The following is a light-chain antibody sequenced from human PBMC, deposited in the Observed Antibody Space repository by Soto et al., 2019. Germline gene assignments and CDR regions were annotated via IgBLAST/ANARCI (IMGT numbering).Light chain of an antibody. J-gene: IGKJ1*01. CDR3: QHYNSYPWT. V-gene: IGKV1-5*01. CDR2: HAS. Sequence: DIQMTQSPSTLSASIGDRVTITCRASQTINNWLAWYQQKPGKAPNLLIFHASNLETWVPSRFSGSAFGTAFTLTISSLQPDDFATYYCQHYNSYPWTFGQGTKLEL. CDR1: QTINNW.